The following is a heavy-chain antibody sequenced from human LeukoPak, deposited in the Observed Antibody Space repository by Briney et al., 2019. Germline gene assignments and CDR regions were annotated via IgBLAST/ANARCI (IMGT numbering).Heavy chain of an antibody. CDR3: AKFPAMIVVVIYWYFDL. CDR2: ISYDGSNK. V-gene: IGHV3-30-3*02. D-gene: IGHD3-22*01. Sequence: GGSLRLSCAASGFTFSSYAMHWVRQAPGKGLEWVVVISYDGSNKYYADSVKGRFTISRDNSKNTLYLQMNSLRAEDTAVYYCAKFPAMIVVVIYWYFDLWGRGTLVTVSS. CDR1: GFTFSSYA. J-gene: IGHJ2*01.